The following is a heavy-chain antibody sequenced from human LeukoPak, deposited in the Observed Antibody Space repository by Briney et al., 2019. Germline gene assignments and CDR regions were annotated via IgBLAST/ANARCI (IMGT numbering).Heavy chain of an antibody. J-gene: IGHJ3*02. CDR2: NRYDGSNK. CDR3: ANPWPEYSGSWAFDI. D-gene: IGHD3-10*01. V-gene: IGHV3-30*02. CDR1: EFTFSSYG. Sequence: PGGSLRLSCAASEFTFSSYGMHWVRQAPGKGLEWVAFNRYDGSNKYYADSVKGRFTISRDNSKNTLYLQMNSLRAEDTAVYYCANPWPEYSGSWAFDIWGQGTMVTVSS.